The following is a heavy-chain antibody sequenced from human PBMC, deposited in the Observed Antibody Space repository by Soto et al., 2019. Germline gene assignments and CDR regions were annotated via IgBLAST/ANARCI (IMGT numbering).Heavy chain of an antibody. J-gene: IGHJ4*02. Sequence: SETLSLTCTVSGGSIRSTTYYWGWIRQPPGKGLEWIGSIYYSGSTYYNASLKSRVTISVDTSKNLFSLKLKSVTAADTAVYYCARRIIALEIFDYWGQGTVVTVSS. V-gene: IGHV4-39*07. CDR3: ARRIIALEIFDY. D-gene: IGHD3-10*01. CDR2: IYYSGST. CDR1: GGSIRSTTYY.